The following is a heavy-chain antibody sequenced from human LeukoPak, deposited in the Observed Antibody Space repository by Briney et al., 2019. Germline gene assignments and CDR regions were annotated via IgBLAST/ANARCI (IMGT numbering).Heavy chain of an antibody. D-gene: IGHD5-24*01. Sequence: SETVSLTCTVSGDSISNYYWSWIRQPAGKGLGWIGRISTSGNAIYNASLKSRVTISGDNSKNQFSLRLTSVTAADTAVYFCARLQGPRRWLSPFDLWGRATLVTVSA. J-gene: IGHJ2*01. CDR1: GDSISNYY. CDR2: ISTSGNA. CDR3: ARLQGPRRWLSPFDL. V-gene: IGHV4-4*07.